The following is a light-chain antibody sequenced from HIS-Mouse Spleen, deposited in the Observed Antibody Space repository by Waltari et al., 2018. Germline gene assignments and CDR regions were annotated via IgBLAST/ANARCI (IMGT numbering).Light chain of an antibody. J-gene: IGKJ3*01. CDR1: QSVLYSSNNKNY. CDR3: QQYYSTPFT. CDR2: WAY. V-gene: IGKV4-1*01. Sequence: DIVMTQSPDSLAVSLGERATINCKSSQSVLYSSNNKNYLAWYQQKPGQPPKLLIYWAYTRESGVPDRCSGSGSGTDFTLTISSLHAEDVAVYYCQQYYSTPFTFGPGTKVDIK.